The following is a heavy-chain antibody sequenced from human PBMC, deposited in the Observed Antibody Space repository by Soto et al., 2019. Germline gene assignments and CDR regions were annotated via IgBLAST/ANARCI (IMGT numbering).Heavy chain of an antibody. J-gene: IGHJ4*02. CDR1: GFTFNNYV. V-gene: IGHV3-74*01. CDR3: TRDVQFQSFDS. Sequence: EVQLVESGGGLVQPGGSLRLSCAASGFTFNNYVMHWVRQAPGKGLVWVSRINDDGSSTRYADSVKGRFTMSRGNAQNTVYLQMNSLRAEDTAVYYCTRDVQFQSFDSWGQGTLVTVSS. D-gene: IGHD4-4*01. CDR2: INDDGSST.